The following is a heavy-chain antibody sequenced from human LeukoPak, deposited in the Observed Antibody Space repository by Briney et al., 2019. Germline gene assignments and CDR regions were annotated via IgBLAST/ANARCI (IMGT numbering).Heavy chain of an antibody. CDR1: EGTFSSYA. D-gene: IGHD1-1*01. V-gene: IGHV1-69*13. Sequence: SVKVSCKASEGTFSSYAISWVRQAPGQGLEGVGGIIPIFGTANYAQKFQGRVTITADESTSTAYMELSSLRSEDTAVYYCARDQGNGGFDYWGQGTLVTVSS. CDR2: IIPIFGTA. CDR3: ARDQGNGGFDY. J-gene: IGHJ4*02.